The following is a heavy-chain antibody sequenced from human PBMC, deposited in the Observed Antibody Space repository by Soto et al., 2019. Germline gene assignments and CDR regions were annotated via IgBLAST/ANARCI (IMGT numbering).Heavy chain of an antibody. CDR3: ARLSSSWYVDY. V-gene: IGHV4-31*03. J-gene: IGHJ4*02. CDR1: GGSISSGGYY. D-gene: IGHD6-13*01. CDR2: IYYSGST. Sequence: SETLSLTCTVSGGSISSGGYYWSWIRQHPGKGLEWIGYIYYSGSTYYNPSLKSRVTISVDTSKNQFSLKLSSVTAADTAVYYCARLSSSWYVDYWGQGTLVTVSS.